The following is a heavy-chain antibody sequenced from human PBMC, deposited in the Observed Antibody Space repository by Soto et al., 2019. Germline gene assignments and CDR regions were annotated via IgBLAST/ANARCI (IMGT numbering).Heavy chain of an antibody. D-gene: IGHD6-19*01. Sequence: SETLSLTCTVSGGSVSSNSYSWGWIRQSPGKGLEWIGTIYSTDNTYYNPSLLSRVAISVDTSMNEFSLRLRSVTDADTAVYYCARGSGYSSDNLDYWGQGTPVTVSS. CDR3: ARGSGYSSDNLDY. CDR1: GGSVSSNSYS. V-gene: IGHV4-39*01. CDR2: IYSTDNT. J-gene: IGHJ4*02.